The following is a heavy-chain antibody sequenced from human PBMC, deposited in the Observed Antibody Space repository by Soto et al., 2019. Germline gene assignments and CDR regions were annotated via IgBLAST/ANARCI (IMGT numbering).Heavy chain of an antibody. CDR2: IYSGGYT. Sequence: GGSLRLSCAVSGFTVSNNYMSWVRQAPGKGLEGVSVIYSGGYTAYGDSVKGRFTISRDNSKNTLYLQMNSLRADDTAVYYCARDRIVEDYYYGMDVWGQGTTVTVS. V-gene: IGHV3-53*01. CDR3: ARDRIVEDYYYGMDV. D-gene: IGHD2-15*01. CDR1: GFTVSNNY. J-gene: IGHJ6*02.